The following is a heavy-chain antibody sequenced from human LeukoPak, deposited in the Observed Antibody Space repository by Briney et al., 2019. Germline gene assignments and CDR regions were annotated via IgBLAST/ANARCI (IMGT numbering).Heavy chain of an antibody. CDR1: GFTFSSYG. Sequence: GGSLRLSCAASGFTFSSYGMHWVRQAPGKGLEWVAFIRYDGSNKYYADSVKGRFTISRDNFKNTLYLKMNNLRAEDTAVYYCAKDGVPSRYFGRNYFDYWGQGALVTVSS. CDR2: IRYDGSNK. CDR3: AKDGVPSRYFGRNYFDY. D-gene: IGHD3-9*01. J-gene: IGHJ4*02. V-gene: IGHV3-30*02.